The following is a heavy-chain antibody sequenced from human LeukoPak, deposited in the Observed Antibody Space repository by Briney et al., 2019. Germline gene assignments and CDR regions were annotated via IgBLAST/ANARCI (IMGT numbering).Heavy chain of an antibody. J-gene: IGHJ3*02. CDR2: INPNSGGT. CDR3: ARDRAVAGTVDAFDI. Sequence: ASVKVSCKASGYTFTGYFMHWVRQAPGQGLEWMGRINPNSGGTNYAQKFQGRVTMTRDTSISTAYMELSRLRSDDTAVYYCARDRAVAGTVDAFDIWGQGTMVTVSS. V-gene: IGHV1-2*02. CDR1: GYTFTGYF. D-gene: IGHD6-19*01.